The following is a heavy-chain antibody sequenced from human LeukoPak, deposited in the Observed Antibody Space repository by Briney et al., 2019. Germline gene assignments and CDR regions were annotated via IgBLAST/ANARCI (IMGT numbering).Heavy chain of an antibody. Sequence: APVKVSCKASGYTFTSYYMHWVRQAPGQGLEWMGIINPSGGSTSYAQKFQGRVTMTRDTSTSTVYMELSSLRSEDTAVYYCARARGSSGWYNWFDPWGQGTLVTVSS. D-gene: IGHD6-19*01. CDR3: ARARGSSGWYNWFDP. CDR2: INPSGGST. J-gene: IGHJ5*02. V-gene: IGHV1-46*01. CDR1: GYTFTSYY.